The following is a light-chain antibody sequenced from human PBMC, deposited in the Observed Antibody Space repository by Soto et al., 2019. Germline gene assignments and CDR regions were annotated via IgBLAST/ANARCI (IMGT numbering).Light chain of an antibody. CDR2: GAS. CDR1: QSVSSTY. J-gene: IGKJ2*01. Sequence: EIVLTQSPGTLSLSPGERATLSCRASQSVSSTYLAWYQQKPGQAPRLLIYGASSRASGIPERFSGSGSGTDFTLTISRLEPEDFAVYYCQQFGNSPYTFGPGTNLEIK. CDR3: QQFGNSPYT. V-gene: IGKV3-20*01.